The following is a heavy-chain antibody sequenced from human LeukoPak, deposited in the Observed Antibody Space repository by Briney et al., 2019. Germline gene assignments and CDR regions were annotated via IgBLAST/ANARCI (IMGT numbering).Heavy chain of an antibody. CDR2: IKSKTDGGTT. CDR1: GFTFSNAW. J-gene: IGHJ4*02. CDR3: TTDLARGSYYFPFDY. Sequence: GGSLRLSCAASGFTFSNAWMSWVRQAPGKGLEWVGRIKSKTDGGTTDYAAPVKGRFTISRDDSKNTLHLQMNSLKTEDTAVYYCTTDLARGSYYFPFDYWGQGTLVTVSS. D-gene: IGHD1-26*01. V-gene: IGHV3-15*01.